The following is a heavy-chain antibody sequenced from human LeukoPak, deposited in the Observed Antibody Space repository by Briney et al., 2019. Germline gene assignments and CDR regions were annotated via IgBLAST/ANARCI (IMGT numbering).Heavy chain of an antibody. V-gene: IGHV3-7*01. Sequence: GGPLRLSCAASGFTFSSYWMNWVRQAPGKGLEWVAIIKQDGSEEYYVGSVKGRFTISRDNAKNLLSLQLNSLRAEDTAVYYCAGGVGWVFDIWGQGTMVTVSS. D-gene: IGHD2-8*01. CDR3: AGGVGWVFDI. CDR2: IKQDGSEE. CDR1: GFTFSSYW. J-gene: IGHJ3*02.